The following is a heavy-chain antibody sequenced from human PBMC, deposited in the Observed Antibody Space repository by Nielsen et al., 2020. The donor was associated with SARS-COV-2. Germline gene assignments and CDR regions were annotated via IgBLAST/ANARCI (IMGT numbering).Heavy chain of an antibody. V-gene: IGHV6-1*01. Sequence: SQTLSHTRAISGDSLSSSSAAWNWIRQSPSRGLGGLGRTYYRSKWYNDYAVSVKSRITINPDTSKNQFSLHLNSVTPEDTAVYYCARARGAYGDYYYYYYTDVWGKGTTVTVSS. J-gene: IGHJ6*03. D-gene: IGHD4-17*01. CDR3: ARARGAYGDYYYYYYTDV. CDR2: TYYRSKWYN. CDR1: GDSLSSSSAA.